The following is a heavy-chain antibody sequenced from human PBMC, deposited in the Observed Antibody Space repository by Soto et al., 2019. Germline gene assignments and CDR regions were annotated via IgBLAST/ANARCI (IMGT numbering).Heavy chain of an antibody. CDR1: GYTFTNYG. CDR3: ARDHPFIVATMSIDF. Sequence: QVQLAQSGGEVKKLRASLKVSCKASGYTFTNYGISWVRQAPGQGLEWMGWISPYNGHTNSAQKFQARMCMTTDPSTATAYMELRSLRTDDTAVYYCARDHPFIVATMSIDFWGQGTLVSVSS. D-gene: IGHD5-12*01. V-gene: IGHV1-18*01. J-gene: IGHJ4*02. CDR2: ISPYNGHT.